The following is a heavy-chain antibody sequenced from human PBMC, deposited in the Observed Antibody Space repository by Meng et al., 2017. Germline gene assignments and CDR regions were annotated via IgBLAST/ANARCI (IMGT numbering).Heavy chain of an antibody. J-gene: IGHJ4*02. CDR1: GWSFSGYY. Sequence: QVQHRRGGAGLLTPSRTLSLACAVDGWSFSGYYWSWNRQPQGKGLEWIGEINHSGSTNSNPSLKSRVTISVDTSKNQFSLKLSSVTAADTDVYSCARRRIAARPFYYWGQGTLVTVSS. V-gene: IGHV4-34*01. CDR2: INHSGST. CDR3: ARRRIAARPFYY. D-gene: IGHD6-6*01.